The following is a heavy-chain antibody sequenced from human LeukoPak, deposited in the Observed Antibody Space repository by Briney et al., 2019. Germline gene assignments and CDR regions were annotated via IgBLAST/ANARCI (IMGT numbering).Heavy chain of an antibody. CDR3: ARDHFYGDYVYDY. CDR1: GLTVSSNY. D-gene: IGHD4-17*01. V-gene: IGHV3-53*01. J-gene: IGHJ4*02. CDR2: IYSGGST. Sequence: GGSLRLSCAASGLTVSSNYMSWVRQAPGKGLEWVSVIYSGGSTYYADSVKGRFTISRDNSKNTLYLQMNSLRAEDTAVYYCARDHFYGDYVYDYWGQGTLVTVSS.